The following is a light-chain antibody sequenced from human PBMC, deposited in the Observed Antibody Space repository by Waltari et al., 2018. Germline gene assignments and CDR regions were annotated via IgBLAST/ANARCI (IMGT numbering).Light chain of an antibody. Sequence: DIVMTQSPDSLAVSLGERATINCTSSQSLFYSSTKKNSLAWYQQKPGQPPKLLIYWASARESGVPDRFSGSGSGTDFTLTISTLQADDFATYYCQQYNSYSPYRTFGQGTKLEIK. CDR1: QSLFYSSTKKNS. V-gene: IGKV4-1*01. CDR2: WAS. J-gene: IGKJ2*01. CDR3: QQYNSYSPYRT.